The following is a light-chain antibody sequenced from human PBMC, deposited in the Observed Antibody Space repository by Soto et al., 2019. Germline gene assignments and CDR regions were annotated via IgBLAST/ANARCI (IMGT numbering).Light chain of an antibody. CDR2: DTS. J-gene: IGKJ2*01. CDR3: QVRTDWPPFKYT. CDR1: QSVDSF. Sequence: EIVLTQSPASLSLSPGERATLSCRASQSVDSFLAWYQQKPGRTPRLLIYDTSNRATGIPARFSGSGPGTDFTLTISRLEPEDFAVYYCQVRTDWPPFKYTFGQGTKLEVK. V-gene: IGKV3-11*01.